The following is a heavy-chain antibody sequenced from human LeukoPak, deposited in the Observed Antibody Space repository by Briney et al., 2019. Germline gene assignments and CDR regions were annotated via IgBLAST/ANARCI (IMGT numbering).Heavy chain of an antibody. CDR1: GGSFSGYY. CDR2: INHSGST. Sequence: KSSETLSLTCAVYGGSFSGYYWSWIRQPPGKGLEWIGEINHSGSTNYNPSLKSRVTISVDTSKNQFSLKLSSVTAADTAVYYCARGGIVVVNGLQPAIDIWGQGTMVTVSS. D-gene: IGHD2-21*01. V-gene: IGHV4-34*01. J-gene: IGHJ3*02. CDR3: ARGGIVVVNGLQPAIDI.